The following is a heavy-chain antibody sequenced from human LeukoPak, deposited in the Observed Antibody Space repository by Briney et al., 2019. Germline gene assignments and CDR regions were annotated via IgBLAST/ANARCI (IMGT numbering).Heavy chain of an antibody. V-gene: IGHV3-33*01. D-gene: IGHD3-10*01. CDR3: AREQYGSDDALDI. CDR1: GFTFSSYG. Sequence: SGGSLRLSCAASGFTFSSYGMHWVRQAPGKGLEWVAVIWYDGSNKYYADSVKGRFTISRDNSKNTLYLQMNSLRAEDTAVYYCAREQYGSDDALDIWGQGTLVTVSS. CDR2: IWYDGSNK. J-gene: IGHJ3*02.